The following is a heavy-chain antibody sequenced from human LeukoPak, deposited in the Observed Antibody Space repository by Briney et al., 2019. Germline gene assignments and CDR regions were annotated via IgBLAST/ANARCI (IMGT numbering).Heavy chain of an antibody. J-gene: IGHJ4*02. Sequence: ASVKVSCKASGYSFTSYAMNWVRQAPGQGLEWMGRINPNSGGTNYAQKFQGRVTMTRDTSISTAYMELSRLRSDDTAVYYCARRSSSWSTLFDYWGQGTLVTVSS. CDR1: GYSFTSYA. CDR3: ARRSSSWSTLFDY. D-gene: IGHD6-13*01. CDR2: INPNSGGT. V-gene: IGHV1-2*06.